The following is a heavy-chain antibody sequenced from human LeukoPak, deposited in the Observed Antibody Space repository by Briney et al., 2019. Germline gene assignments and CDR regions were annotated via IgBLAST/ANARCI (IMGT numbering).Heavy chain of an antibody. CDR1: GFTFSAST. V-gene: IGHV3-73*01. CDR2: IKSKANNYAT. J-gene: IGHJ4*02. CDR3: TANGDSDY. D-gene: IGHD4-17*01. Sequence: GGSLKLSCAASGFTFSASTMHWVRQASGKGLEWVGRIKSKANNYATAYAASVKGRFIISRDDSRNTAYLQMNSLKTEDTALYYCTANGDSDYWGQGTLVTVSS.